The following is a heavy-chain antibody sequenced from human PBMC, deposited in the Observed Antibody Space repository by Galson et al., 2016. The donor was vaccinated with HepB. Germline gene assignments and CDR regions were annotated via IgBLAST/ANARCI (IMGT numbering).Heavy chain of an antibody. V-gene: IGHV1-46*02. CDR2: IKPSGGNT. Sequence: SVKVSCKASGYTFNTYNMHWVRQAPGQGLEWMGIIKPSGGNTIYAQKFQDRITMTRDTSTSTVYMELISLRSEDTAVYYCARELDQAFYFDYWGQGTLLTVSS. CDR1: GYTFNTYN. J-gene: IGHJ4*02. CDR3: ARELDQAFYFDY.